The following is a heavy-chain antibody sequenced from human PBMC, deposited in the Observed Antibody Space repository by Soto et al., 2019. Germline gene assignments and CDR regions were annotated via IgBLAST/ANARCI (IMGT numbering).Heavy chain of an antibody. V-gene: IGHV3-30*04. CDR3: ARDFIVGAPDYFDY. CDR2: ISYDGRVK. Sequence: PGGSLRLSCAASGCTFIDYPMRWVRQAPGKGLEWVAVISYDGRVKYYVDSVKGRFTISRDDSKNTLYLQMNSLRVDDAAVYYCARDFIVGAPDYFDYWGQGTLVTVS. J-gene: IGHJ4*02. CDR1: GCTFIDYP. D-gene: IGHD1-26*01.